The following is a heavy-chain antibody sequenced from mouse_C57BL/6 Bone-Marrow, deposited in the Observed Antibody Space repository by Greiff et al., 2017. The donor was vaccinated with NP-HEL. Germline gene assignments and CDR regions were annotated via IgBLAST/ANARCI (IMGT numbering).Heavy chain of an antibody. Sequence: VHVKQSGAELVRPGASVKLSCTASGFNIKDDYMHWVNQRPEQGLEWIGWIDPENGDTEYASKFQGKATITADTSSNTAYLQLSSLTSEDTAVYYCTNSSGYVAYWGQGTLVTVSA. D-gene: IGHD3-2*02. J-gene: IGHJ3*01. CDR3: TNSSGYVAY. CDR1: GFNIKDDY. V-gene: IGHV14-4*01. CDR2: IDPENGDT.